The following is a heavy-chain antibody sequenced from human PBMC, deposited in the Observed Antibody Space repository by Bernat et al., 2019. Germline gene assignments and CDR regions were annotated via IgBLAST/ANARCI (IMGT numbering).Heavy chain of an antibody. Sequence: EVQLVESGGGLVKPGGSLRLSCAASGFTFSNAWMNWVRQAPGKGLEWVGRIKSKTDGGTTDDAAPVKGRCTISRDDSKNTLYLQMNSLKTENTAVYYCTRVVGDYHEDGMDVWGQGTTVTVSS. CDR2: IKSKTDGGTT. J-gene: IGHJ6*02. CDR1: GFTFSNAW. CDR3: TRVVGDYHEDGMDV. D-gene: IGHD4-17*01. V-gene: IGHV3-15*07.